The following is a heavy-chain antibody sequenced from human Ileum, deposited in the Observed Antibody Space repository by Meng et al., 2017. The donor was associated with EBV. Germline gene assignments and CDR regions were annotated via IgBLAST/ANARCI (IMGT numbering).Heavy chain of an antibody. CDR2: STPMFGTV. D-gene: IGHD4-17*01. CDR1: GGTRSTFI. CDR3: ARGSYGDYGDN. J-gene: IGHJ4*01. Sequence: QVPRVQSGREMKKPGSSVKVSCNASGGTRSTFIITWVRQAPGQGLEWLGLSTPMFGTVNYAPKFQGRIIISADESTNTAYMEMRGLRSEDTAVYFCARGSYGDYGDNWGQGTLVTVSS. V-gene: IGHV1-69*01.